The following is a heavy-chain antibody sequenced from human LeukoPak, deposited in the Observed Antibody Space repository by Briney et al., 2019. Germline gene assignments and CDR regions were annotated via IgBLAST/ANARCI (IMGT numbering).Heavy chain of an antibody. D-gene: IGHD1-7*01. J-gene: IGHJ4*02. Sequence: PGGSLRLSCAASGFIFSNYAMSWVRQTPGKGLEWVSVISDTGHDTFYRDSVKGRFTISRDNSMNTLYLQINSLGAEDTALYYCARDRIPGTSPKMDSWGQGTLVTVSS. CDR3: ARDRIPGTSPKMDS. CDR1: GFIFSNYA. CDR2: ISDTGHDT. V-gene: IGHV3-23*01.